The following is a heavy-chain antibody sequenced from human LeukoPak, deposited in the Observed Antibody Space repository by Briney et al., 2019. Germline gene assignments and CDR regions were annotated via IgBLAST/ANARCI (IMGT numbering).Heavy chain of an antibody. V-gene: IGHV4-39*07. CDR2: IYYSGST. D-gene: IGHD3-16*01. CDR1: GGSISSSSYY. Sequence: PSETLSLTCTVSGGSISSSSYYWGWIRQPPGKGLEWIGSIYYSGSTYYNPSLKSRVTISVDTSKNQFSLKLSSVTAADTAVYYCARGFDYLTDYWGQGTLVTVSS. CDR3: ARGFDYLTDY. J-gene: IGHJ4*02.